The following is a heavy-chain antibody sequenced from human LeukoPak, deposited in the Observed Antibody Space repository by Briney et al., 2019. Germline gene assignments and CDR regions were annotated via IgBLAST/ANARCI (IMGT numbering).Heavy chain of an antibody. J-gene: IGHJ4*02. CDR1: GYTFTSYG. CDR3: ARLRDSSGLGDY. CDR2: ISAYNGNT. D-gene: IGHD6-19*01. V-gene: IGHV1-18*01. Sequence: ASVKVSCKASGYTFTSYGISWVRQAPGQGREWMGWISAYNGNTNYAQKLQGRVTMTTDTSTSTAYMELRSLRSDDTAVYYCARLRDSSGLGDYWGQGPLVTVSS.